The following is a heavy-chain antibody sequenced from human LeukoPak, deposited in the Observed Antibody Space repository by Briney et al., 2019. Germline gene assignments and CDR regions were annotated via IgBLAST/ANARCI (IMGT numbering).Heavy chain of an antibody. CDR1: GGSISNYY. CDR2: VFYSGST. Sequence: SETLSLTCTVSGGSISNYYWSWIRQPPGKGLEWIGYVFYSGSTNYNPSLKSRVTLSVDTSKNQFSLKLSSVTAADTAVYYCAREYYDFWSRLVDLTNWFDPWGQGTLVTVSS. D-gene: IGHD3-3*01. J-gene: IGHJ5*02. CDR3: AREYYDFWSRLVDLTNWFDP. V-gene: IGHV4-59*12.